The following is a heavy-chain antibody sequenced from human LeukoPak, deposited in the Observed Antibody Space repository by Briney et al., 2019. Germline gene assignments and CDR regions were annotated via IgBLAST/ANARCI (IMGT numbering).Heavy chain of an antibody. D-gene: IGHD3-22*01. CDR3: ARGGSSGYYPS. J-gene: IGHJ4*02. V-gene: IGHV3-30-3*01. Sequence: GRSLRLSCAASGFTFSSYPMHWVRQAPGKGLEWVAVISYDGSEKHYADPVKGRFTISRDNSKNTLYLQMNSLRAEDTAVYYCARGGSSGYYPSWGQGILVTVSS. CDR2: ISYDGSEK. CDR1: GFTFSSYP.